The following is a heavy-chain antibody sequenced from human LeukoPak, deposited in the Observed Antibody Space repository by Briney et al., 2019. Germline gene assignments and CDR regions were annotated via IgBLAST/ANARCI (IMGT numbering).Heavy chain of an antibody. CDR1: GFTFTSYG. CDR3: ARDPIGVPGTGDY. V-gene: IGHV1-18*01. CDR2: ISTYNAYR. D-gene: IGHD6-19*01. J-gene: IGHJ4*02. Sequence: ASVKVSCKASGFTFTSYGISWVRQAPGQGLEWLGWISTYNAYREYAQRLRGRVTLTTDTSTSTAYMELRSLRSDDTAVYYCARDPIGVPGTGDYWGQGTLVSVSS.